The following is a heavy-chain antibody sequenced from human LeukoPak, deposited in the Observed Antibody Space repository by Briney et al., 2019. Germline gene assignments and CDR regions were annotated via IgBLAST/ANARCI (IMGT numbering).Heavy chain of an antibody. J-gene: IGHJ4*02. CDR3: ARTYYYDSSGYSTPFDY. CDR1: GYSFTSYW. Sequence: GESLKISCQGSGYSFTSYWIGWVRQMPGKGLEWMGIIYPGDSDTRYSPSFQGQVTISADKSISTAYLQWSSLKASDTALYYCARTYYYDSSGYSTPFDYWGQGTLVTVSS. V-gene: IGHV5-51*01. CDR2: IYPGDSDT. D-gene: IGHD3-22*01.